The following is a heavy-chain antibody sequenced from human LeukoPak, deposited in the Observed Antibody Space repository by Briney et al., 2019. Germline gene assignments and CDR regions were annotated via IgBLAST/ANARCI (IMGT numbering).Heavy chain of an antibody. CDR3: ARSGGTSRPSDQ. Sequence: GGSLRLSCAASGFTFSNYAMTWVRQAPGKGLEWVSTISGSGDNTYYADSVKGRFTISRDNSENTLSLQMNSLRAEDTAVYYCARSGGTSRPSDQWGQGTLVTVSS. D-gene: IGHD1-26*01. V-gene: IGHV3-23*01. CDR1: GFTFSNYA. CDR2: ISGSGDNT. J-gene: IGHJ5*02.